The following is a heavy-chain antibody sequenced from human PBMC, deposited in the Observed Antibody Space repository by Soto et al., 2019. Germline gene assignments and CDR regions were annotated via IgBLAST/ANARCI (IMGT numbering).Heavy chain of an antibody. V-gene: IGHV3-30-3*01. J-gene: IGHJ4*02. CDR3: ARVWSSSWYYFDY. D-gene: IGHD6-13*01. Sequence: GGSLRLSCAASGFTISNYGMHWVRQAPGKGLEWVAVISYDGTITYYADSVKGRFTISRDNSKNTLYLQMNSLRAEDTAVYYCARVWSSSWYYFDYWGQGTLVTVSS. CDR2: ISYDGTIT. CDR1: GFTISNYG.